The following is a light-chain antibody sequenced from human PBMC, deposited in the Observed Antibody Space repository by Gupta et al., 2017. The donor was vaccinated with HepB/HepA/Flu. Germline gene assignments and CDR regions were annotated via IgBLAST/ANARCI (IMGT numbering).Light chain of an antibody. CDR1: TSDVGGYNN. CDR3: TSHTTTSDVGV. CDR2: DVN. V-gene: IGLV2-14*01. J-gene: IGLJ2*01. Sequence: QSALIQPASVSGSPGQSITISFTGPTSDVGGYNNVCWYQQYSGKAPKLIIYDVNNRPSGISDRFSGSKSGTTAALTIAGLQAEEEADYYCTSHTTTSDVGVFGGGTKLTVL.